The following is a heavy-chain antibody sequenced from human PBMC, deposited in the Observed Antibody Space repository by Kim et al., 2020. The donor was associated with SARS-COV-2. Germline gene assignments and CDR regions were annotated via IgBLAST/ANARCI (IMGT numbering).Heavy chain of an antibody. CDR3: VRGEMTIWNWFDP. J-gene: IGHJ5*02. D-gene: IGHD3-3*01. Sequence: ETLSLTCSVSGGSISSGSHFWGWIRQPPGKGLEWVGSFYYGGNTYYNPSLKSRVTISVDTSKNQVALKLNSVTAADTAIYYCVRGEMTIWNWFDPWGQG. V-gene: IGHV4-39*02. CDR1: GGSISSGSHF. CDR2: FYYGGNT.